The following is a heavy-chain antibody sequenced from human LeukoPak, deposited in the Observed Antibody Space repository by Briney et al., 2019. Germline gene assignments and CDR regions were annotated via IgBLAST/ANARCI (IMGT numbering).Heavy chain of an antibody. D-gene: IGHD3-9*01. Sequence: GESLKISCAASGFTLDDNSIYWVRQPPGKGLEWVSLISWNGAATYYADSVRGRFTVSRDNSRKSTFMEMNSLITEDSAMYYCAKVARNSSWPYFEHWGQGTLVTVSS. V-gene: IGHV3-43*01. J-gene: IGHJ1*01. CDR1: GFTLDDNS. CDR2: ISWNGAAT. CDR3: AKVARNSSWPYFEH.